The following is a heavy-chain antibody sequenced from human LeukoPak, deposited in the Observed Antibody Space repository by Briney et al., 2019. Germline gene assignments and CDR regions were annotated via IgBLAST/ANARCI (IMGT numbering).Heavy chain of an antibody. CDR3: AKGLYSSGWSDFDY. CDR1: GFTFSSYA. J-gene: IGHJ4*02. CDR2: ISGSGDSGGRT. D-gene: IGHD6-19*01. V-gene: IGHV3-23*01. Sequence: QSGGSLRLSCAASGFTFSSYAMSWVRQTPGKGLEWVSGISGSGDSGGRTFYADSVKGRFTISRDNSKNTLNLQMNSLRAEDTAVYYCAKGLYSSGWSDFDYWGQGTLVTVSS.